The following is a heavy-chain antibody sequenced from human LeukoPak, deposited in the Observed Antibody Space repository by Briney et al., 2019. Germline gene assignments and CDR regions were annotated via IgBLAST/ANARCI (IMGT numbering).Heavy chain of an antibody. Sequence: ASVKVSCKASGYTFTDYPMTWVRQAPGQGLEWMGWINTDTGIPTYAQDFTGRFVFSLDTSVNSAYLQISSLKAGDTAVYYCAKSRYCSAGRCYSDYWGQGTLVTVSS. D-gene: IGHD6-13*01. CDR2: INTDTGIP. CDR3: AKSRYCSAGRCYSDY. V-gene: IGHV7-4-1*02. CDR1: GYTFTDYP. J-gene: IGHJ4*02.